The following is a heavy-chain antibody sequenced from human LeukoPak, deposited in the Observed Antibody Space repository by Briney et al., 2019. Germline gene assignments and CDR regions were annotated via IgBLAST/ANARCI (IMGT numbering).Heavy chain of an antibody. CDR3: VKDDYGGNSPYYYYGVDV. V-gene: IGHV3-30*18. Sequence: GGSLRLSCAASRFTFSSYGMHWVRQAPGQGLEWVAVISYDGSNEYYADSVKGRFTISRDNSENTLYLQMNSLRTEDTAVYYCVKDDYGGNSPYYYYGVDVWGHGTTVTVTS. CDR2: ISYDGSNE. J-gene: IGHJ6*02. D-gene: IGHD4-23*01. CDR1: RFTFSSYG.